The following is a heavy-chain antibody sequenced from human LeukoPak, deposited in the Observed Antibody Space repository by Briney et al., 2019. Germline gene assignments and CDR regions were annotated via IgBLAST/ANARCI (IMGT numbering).Heavy chain of an antibody. D-gene: IGHD3-10*01. CDR1: GGSFSGYY. CDR2: INHSGST. Sequence: PSETLSLTCAVYGGSFSGYYWSWIRQPPGKGLEWIGEINHSGSTNYNPSLKSRATISVDTSKNQFSLKLSSVTAADTAVYYCARGMYYYGSGSYPRDYWGQGTLVTVSS. J-gene: IGHJ4*02. V-gene: IGHV4-34*01. CDR3: ARGMYYYGSGSYPRDY.